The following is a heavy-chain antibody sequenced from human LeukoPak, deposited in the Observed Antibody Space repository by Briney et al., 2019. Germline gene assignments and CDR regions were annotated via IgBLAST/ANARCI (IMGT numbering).Heavy chain of an antibody. V-gene: IGHV1-18*01. J-gene: IGHJ4*02. CDR3: ARLPYSSGWTGAHYFDY. CDR1: GYTFTSYG. D-gene: IGHD6-19*01. CDR2: ISAYNGNT. Sequence: GASVTVSCKASGYTFTSYGISWVRQAPGQGLEWMGWISAYNGNTNYAQKLQGRVTITTDTSTSTAYMELRSLRSDDTAVYYCARLPYSSGWTGAHYFDYWGQGTLVTVSS.